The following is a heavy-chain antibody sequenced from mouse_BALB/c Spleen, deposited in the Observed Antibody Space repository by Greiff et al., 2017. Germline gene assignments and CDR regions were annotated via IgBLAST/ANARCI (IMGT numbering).Heavy chain of an antibody. CDR3: AKPENSGYQFDY. CDR2: ICGDSST. D-gene: IGHD3-1*01. CDR1: GFSLTSYG. J-gene: IGHJ2*01. V-gene: IGHV2-3*01. Sequence: QVQLKESGPGLVAPSQSLSITCTVSGFSLTSYGVSWVRQPPGKGLEWLGVICGDSSTNYHSALISRLSISKDNSKNQVFLILNSLQTDDTATYYCAKPENSGYQFDYWGQGTTLTVSS.